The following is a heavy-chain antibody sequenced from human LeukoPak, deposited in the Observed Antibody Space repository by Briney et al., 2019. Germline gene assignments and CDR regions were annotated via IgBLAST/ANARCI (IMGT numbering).Heavy chain of an antibody. CDR2: FDPEDGKT. J-gene: IGHJ3*02. Sequence: ASVKVSCKVSGYTLTELSMHWVRQAPGKGLEWMGGFDPEDGKTVYAQKFQGRVTMTEDTSTDTAYMELSSLRSEDTAVYYCARVYYYGSSGAFDIWGQGTMVTISS. CDR3: ARVYYYGSSGAFDI. V-gene: IGHV1-24*01. D-gene: IGHD3-10*01. CDR1: GYTLTELS.